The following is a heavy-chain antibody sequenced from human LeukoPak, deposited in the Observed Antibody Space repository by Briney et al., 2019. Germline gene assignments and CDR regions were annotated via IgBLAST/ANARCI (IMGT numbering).Heavy chain of an antibody. V-gene: IGHV4-59*01. CDR2: IYYSGST. CDR3: AREGRYRYGYNEYHSYMDI. CDR1: GGSFSGYY. Sequence: SETLSLTCAVYGGSFSGYYWSWIRQPPGKELEWIGYIYYSGSTNYNPSLKSRVTISVDTSKNQFPLKLSSVTAAETAVYYCAREGRYRYGYNEYHSYMDIWGKGTTVTVSS. J-gene: IGHJ6*03. D-gene: IGHD5-24*01.